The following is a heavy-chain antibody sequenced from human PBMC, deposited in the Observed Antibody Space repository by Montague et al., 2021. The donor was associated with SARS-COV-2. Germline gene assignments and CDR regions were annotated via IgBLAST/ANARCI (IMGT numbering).Heavy chain of an antibody. V-gene: IGHV4-39*07. Sequence: IYYSGSTYYNPSLKSRVTISVDTSKNQFSLKLSSVTAADTAVYYCAKVGRQQLVRLSGMNVWGQGTTVTVSS. D-gene: IGHD6-13*01. CDR2: IYYSGST. J-gene: IGHJ6*01. CDR3: AKVGRQQLVRLSGMNV.